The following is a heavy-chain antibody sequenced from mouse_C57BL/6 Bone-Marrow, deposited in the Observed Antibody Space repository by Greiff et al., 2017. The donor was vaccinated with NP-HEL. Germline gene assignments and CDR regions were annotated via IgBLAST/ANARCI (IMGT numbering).Heavy chain of an antibody. CDR1: GYTFTDYY. V-gene: IGHV1-26*01. J-gene: IGHJ2*01. Sequence: EVQLQQSGPELVKPGASVKISCKASGYTFTDYYMNWVKQSHGKSLEWIGDINPNNGGTSYNQKFKGKATLTVDKSSSTAYMELRSLTSEDSAVYYCARDDGYYVLDYWGQGTTLTVSS. CDR2: INPNNGGT. D-gene: IGHD2-3*01. CDR3: ARDDGYYVLDY.